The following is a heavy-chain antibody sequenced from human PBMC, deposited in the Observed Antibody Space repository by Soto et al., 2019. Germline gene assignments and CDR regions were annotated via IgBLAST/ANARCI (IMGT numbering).Heavy chain of an antibody. CDR1: GFTFSDYY. D-gene: IGHD2-15*01. V-gene: IGHV3-11*01. J-gene: IGHJ2*01. CDR3: ARDVRTVVTRYWYFDL. Sequence: QVQLVESGGGLVKPGGSLRLSCAASGFTFSDYYMSWIRQAPGKGLEWVSYISSSGSTIYYADSVKGRFTISRDNAKNSLYLKMNSLRAEDTAVYYCARDVRTVVTRYWYFDLWGRGTLVTVSS. CDR2: ISSSGSTI.